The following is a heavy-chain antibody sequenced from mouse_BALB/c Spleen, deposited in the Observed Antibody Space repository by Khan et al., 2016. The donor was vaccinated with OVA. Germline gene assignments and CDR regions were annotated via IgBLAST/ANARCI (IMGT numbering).Heavy chain of an antibody. Sequence: LQQSGSELVRPGASVKLSCKASGYTFTSYWIHWVKQRPGQGLEWVGEIYPGSGSTNYDEKFKSKATLTVDTSSSTAYMQLSILTSEDSAVYYCTRWSYWFAYWGQGTLVTVSA. J-gene: IGHJ3*01. CDR1: GYTFTSYW. CDR3: TRWSYWFAY. CDR2: IYPGSGST. D-gene: IGHD2-12*01. V-gene: IGHV1S22*01.